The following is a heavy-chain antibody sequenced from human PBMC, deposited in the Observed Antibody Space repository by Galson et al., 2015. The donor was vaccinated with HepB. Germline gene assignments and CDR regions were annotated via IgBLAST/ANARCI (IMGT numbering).Heavy chain of an antibody. CDR3: AKSDRVLLWFGGDAFDI. Sequence: SLRLSCAASGFTFSTYAMHWVRQAPGKGLEWVAVISFDGNYIYYADSVKGRFTISRDNSKNMLYLQMNSLTAEDTAVYYCAKSDRVLLWFGGDAFDIWGQGTMVTVSS. CDR2: ISFDGNYI. CDR1: GFTFSTYA. J-gene: IGHJ3*02. D-gene: IGHD3-10*01. V-gene: IGHV3-30*18.